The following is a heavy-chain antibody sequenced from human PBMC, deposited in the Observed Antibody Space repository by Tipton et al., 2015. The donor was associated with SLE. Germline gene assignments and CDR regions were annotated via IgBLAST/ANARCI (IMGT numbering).Heavy chain of an antibody. Sequence: GSLRLSCEASGFTFSISLMIWVRQAPGKGLEWVANIKQDGTEKYYVDFVKGRFTISRDNAKNSLYLQMNRLRADDTAMYYCARKAGSPYNWFDPWGHGTRVTVSS. CDR1: GFTFSISL. V-gene: IGHV3-7*01. CDR2: IKQDGTEK. J-gene: IGHJ5*02. CDR3: ARKAGSPYNWFDP. D-gene: IGHD6-19*01.